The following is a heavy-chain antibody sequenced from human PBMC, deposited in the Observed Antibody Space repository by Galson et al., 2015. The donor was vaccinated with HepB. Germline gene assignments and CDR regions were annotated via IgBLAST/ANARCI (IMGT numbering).Heavy chain of an antibody. CDR1: GYTFTNYA. D-gene: IGHD1-26*01. J-gene: IGHJ6*02. Sequence: SVKVSCKASGYTFTNYAMQWVRQAPGQRLEWMGWINAGKGNRKYSQKFQGRVTITRDTSASTAYMELSSLRSEDTAIYYCARRPHGIGNGMDVWGQGTTVTVSS. V-gene: IGHV1-3*01. CDR3: ARRPHGIGNGMDV. CDR2: INAGKGNR.